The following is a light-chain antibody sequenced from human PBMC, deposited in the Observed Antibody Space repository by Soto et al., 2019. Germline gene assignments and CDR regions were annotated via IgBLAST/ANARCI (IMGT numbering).Light chain of an antibody. CDR2: DAS. Sequence: DIRMTQSHSTLSASLGGRFTITCRASKNISTWVAWYQQKPGKAPKLLIYDASSLESGVPSRFSGSGSGTEYTLTISSLQPDDFATYYCQQYHIYSGTFGQGTKVDIK. V-gene: IGKV1-5*01. J-gene: IGKJ1*01. CDR3: QQYHIYSGT. CDR1: KNISTW.